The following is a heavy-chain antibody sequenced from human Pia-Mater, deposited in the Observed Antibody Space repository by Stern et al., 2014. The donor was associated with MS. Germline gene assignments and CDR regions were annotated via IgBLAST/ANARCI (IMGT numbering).Heavy chain of an antibody. J-gene: IGHJ4*02. CDR1: GFSFSSFG. D-gene: IGHD2/OR15-2a*01. V-gene: IGHV3-30*18. Sequence: VQLVESGGGVVQPGRPLRLSCAASGFSFSSFGMHWVRQAPGKGLEWVGLISYDGRKDYEDSVMGRFAIFRDNTEKTLYMQTQSLRAEDTAVYYCAKDRQYLTFFFDFWGQGSLVTVSS. CDR3: AKDRQYLTFFFDF. CDR2: ISYDGRK.